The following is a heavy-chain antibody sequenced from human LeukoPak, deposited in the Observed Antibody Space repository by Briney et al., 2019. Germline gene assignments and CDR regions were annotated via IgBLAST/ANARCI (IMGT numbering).Heavy chain of an antibody. Sequence: GGSLRLSCAASGFTFSSYWMNWVRQAPGKGLVWVSRIASDGSSTTYADSVEGRFSISRDNAKNTLYLQMNSLRVEDTAVYYCARSSAVTGTGNFDYWGQGTLVTVSS. CDR2: IASDGSST. V-gene: IGHV3-74*01. CDR3: ARSSAVTGTGNFDY. D-gene: IGHD6-19*01. J-gene: IGHJ4*02. CDR1: GFTFSSYW.